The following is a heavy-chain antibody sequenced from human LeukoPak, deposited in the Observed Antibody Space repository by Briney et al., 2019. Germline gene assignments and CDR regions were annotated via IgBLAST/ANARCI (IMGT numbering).Heavy chain of an antibody. V-gene: IGHV4-39*01. CDR3: ARVLWFGESKKGYSYYMDV. Sequence: PSETLSLTCTVSGDSISSGSYYWGWIRQPPGEGLEWIGSIYYSGDTYYNPSLESRVTISVDTSKNQFSLKLSSVTAADTAVYYCARVLWFGESKKGYSYYMDVWGKGTTVTVSS. J-gene: IGHJ6*03. CDR2: IYYSGDT. D-gene: IGHD3-10*01. CDR1: GDSISSGSYY.